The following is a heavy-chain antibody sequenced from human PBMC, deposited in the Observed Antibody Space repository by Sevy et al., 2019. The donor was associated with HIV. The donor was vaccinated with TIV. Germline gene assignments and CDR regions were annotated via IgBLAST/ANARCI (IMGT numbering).Heavy chain of an antibody. Sequence: SETLSLTCTVSSASITSYYWSWIRQPPGKGLEWIGYMYYSGSSSYNSSLKSRLTISIDTSKNQLSLKLSSVTAADTAVYYCSRGGSVWWDVDVWGKGTTVTVSS. CDR3: SRGGSVWWDVDV. V-gene: IGHV4-59*01. D-gene: IGHD1-26*01. J-gene: IGHJ6*04. CDR2: MYYSGSS. CDR1: SASITSYY.